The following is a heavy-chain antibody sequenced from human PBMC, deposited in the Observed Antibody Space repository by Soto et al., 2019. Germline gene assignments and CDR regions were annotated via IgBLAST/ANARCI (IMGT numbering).Heavy chain of an antibody. D-gene: IGHD3-10*01. Sequence: PSETLSLTCTVSGGSISSGDYYWSWIRQPPGKGLEWIGYIYYSGSTYYNPSLKSRVTISVDTSKNQFSLKLSSVTAADTAVYYCARGLLNNWFDPWGQGTLVTVPQ. J-gene: IGHJ5*02. CDR2: IYYSGST. CDR3: ARGLLNNWFDP. V-gene: IGHV4-30-4*01. CDR1: GGSISSGDYY.